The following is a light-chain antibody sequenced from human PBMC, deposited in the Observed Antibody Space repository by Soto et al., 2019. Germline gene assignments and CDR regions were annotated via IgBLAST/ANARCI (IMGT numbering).Light chain of an antibody. CDR2: DSS. J-gene: IGKJ1*01. CDR1: QSVSSNF. Sequence: GERATLSCGASQSVSSNFLAWYQHKPGQAPRLLIYDSSSRATGIPDRFSGSGSGTDFTLSNIRLDDEDFPSQHCHRSDLPTWPFGHQTVVDIK. V-gene: IGKV3D-20*02. CDR3: HRSDLPTWP.